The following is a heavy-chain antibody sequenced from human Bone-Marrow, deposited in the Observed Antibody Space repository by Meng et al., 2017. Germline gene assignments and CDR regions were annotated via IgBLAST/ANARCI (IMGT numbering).Heavy chain of an antibody. Sequence: GESLKISCAASGFTFSRFEMIWVRQAPGKGLEWVSYISSSGSTRYYADSVKGRFTISRDNAKNSLYLQMDTLRAEDTAVYYCARDRDAFDIWGQGTMVTVSS. CDR3: ARDRDAFDI. CDR2: ISSSGSTR. J-gene: IGHJ3*02. V-gene: IGHV3-48*03. CDR1: GFTFSRFE.